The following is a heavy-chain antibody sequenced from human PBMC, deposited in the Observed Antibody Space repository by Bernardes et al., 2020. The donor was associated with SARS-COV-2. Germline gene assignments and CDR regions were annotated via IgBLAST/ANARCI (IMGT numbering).Heavy chain of an antibody. CDR3: ATGLVYCSSTSCHPNWFDP. Sequence: ASVKVSCKVSGYTLTELSMHWVRQAPGKGLEWMGGFDPEDGETIYAQKFQGRVTMTEDTSTDTAYMELSSLRSEDTAVYYCATGLVYCSSTSCHPNWFDPWGQGTLVTVSS. CDR1: GYTLTELS. V-gene: IGHV1-24*01. CDR2: FDPEDGET. J-gene: IGHJ5*02. D-gene: IGHD2-2*01.